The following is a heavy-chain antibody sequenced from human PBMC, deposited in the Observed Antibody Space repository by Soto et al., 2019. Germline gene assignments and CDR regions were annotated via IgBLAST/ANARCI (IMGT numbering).Heavy chain of an antibody. V-gene: IGHV5-51*01. Sequence: GESLKISCKGSGYSFTSYWIGWVRQMPGKGLEWMGIIYPGDSDTRYSPSFQGQVTISADKSISTAYLQWSSLKASDTAMYYCARLTRSGSYSVFDAFDIWGQGTMVTVSS. CDR2: IYPGDSDT. J-gene: IGHJ3*02. CDR1: GYSFTSYW. CDR3: ARLTRSGSYSVFDAFDI. D-gene: IGHD1-26*01.